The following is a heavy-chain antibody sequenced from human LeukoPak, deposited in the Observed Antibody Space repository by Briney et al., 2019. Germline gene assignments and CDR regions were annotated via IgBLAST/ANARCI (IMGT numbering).Heavy chain of an antibody. Sequence: ASVKVSCKASGYTFTCYDINWVRQATGQGLEWMGWMNPNSGNTGYAQKFQGRVTMTRNTSISTAYMELSSLRSEDTAVYYCARDYGGNSATWFDPWGQGTLVTVSS. J-gene: IGHJ5*02. D-gene: IGHD4-23*01. CDR1: GYTFTCYD. CDR2: MNPNSGNT. V-gene: IGHV1-8*01. CDR3: ARDYGGNSATWFDP.